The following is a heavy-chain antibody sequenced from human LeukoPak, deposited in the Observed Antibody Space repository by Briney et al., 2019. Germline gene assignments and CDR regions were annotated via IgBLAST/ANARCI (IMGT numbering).Heavy chain of an antibody. CDR2: MNPNSGNT. J-gene: IGHJ5*02. CDR1: GYTFNSYD. V-gene: IGHV1-8*01. D-gene: IGHD6-19*01. Sequence: ASVKVSCKASGYTFNSYDINWVRQATGQGLEWMGWMNPNSGNTGYAQKFQGRVTMTRNNSISTAYMELSSLRSEDTAVYCCARDYSSGWYKWFDPWGQGTLVTVSS. CDR3: ARDYSSGWYKWFDP.